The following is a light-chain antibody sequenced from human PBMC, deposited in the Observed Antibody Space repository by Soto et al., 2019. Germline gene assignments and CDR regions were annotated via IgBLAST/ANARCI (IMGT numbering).Light chain of an antibody. CDR2: YDD. Sequence: QSVLTQPPSVSEAPRQRVTISCSGSRSNIGDNAVNWYQQLPGKAPKLLIYYDDLLPSGVSDRFSGYKSGTSASLAISGLQSEDEADYYCAAWDDSLNGVVFGGGTKLTVL. J-gene: IGLJ2*01. CDR3: AAWDDSLNGVV. CDR1: RSNIGDNA. V-gene: IGLV1-36*01.